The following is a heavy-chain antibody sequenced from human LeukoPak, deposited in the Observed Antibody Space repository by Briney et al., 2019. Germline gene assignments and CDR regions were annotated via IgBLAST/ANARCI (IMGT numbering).Heavy chain of an antibody. D-gene: IGHD3-10*01. J-gene: IGHJ5*02. CDR1: GFTFSSYA. V-gene: IGHV3-23*01. CDR3: AKGPFGAAPPPPWWFDP. Sequence: GGSLRLSCAASGFTFSSYAMSWVRQAPGKGLEWVSAISGSGGSTYYADSVKGRFTISRDNSKNTLYLQMNSLRAEDTAVYYCAKGPFGAAPPPPWWFDPWGQGTLVTVSS. CDR2: ISGSGGST.